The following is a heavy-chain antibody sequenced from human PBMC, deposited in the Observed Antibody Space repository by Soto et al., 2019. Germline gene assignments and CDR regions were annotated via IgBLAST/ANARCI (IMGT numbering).Heavy chain of an antibody. V-gene: IGHV3-23*01. J-gene: IGHJ4*02. CDR2: ISGSGGST. CDR3: AREGVHNYTEYYFDY. Sequence: QPGGSLRLSCAASGFTFSSYAMSWVRQAPGKGLEWVSAISGSGGSTYYADSVKGRFTTSRDNSKNTLYLQMNSLRAEDTAVYYCAREGVHNYTEYYFDYWGQGTLVTVSS. CDR1: GFTFSSYA. D-gene: IGHD3-10*01.